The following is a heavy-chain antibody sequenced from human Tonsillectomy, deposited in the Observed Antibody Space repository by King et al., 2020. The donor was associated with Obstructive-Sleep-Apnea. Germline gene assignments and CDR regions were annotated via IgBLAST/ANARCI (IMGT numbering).Heavy chain of an antibody. CDR2: IKQDGSEK. CDR3: AKGGTYYDSTRAQN. D-gene: IGHD3-10*01. V-gene: IGHV3-7*01. Sequence: EVQLVESGGGLAQRGGSLRLTCAASGFIFSTSSMNWVRRPPGKGLEWVANIKQDGSEKYYADSVRGRFTISRDNAKNLIYLQMDSLRADDTAIYYCAKGGTYYDSTRAQNWGQGTLVTVSS. CDR1: GFIFSTSS. J-gene: IGHJ4*02.